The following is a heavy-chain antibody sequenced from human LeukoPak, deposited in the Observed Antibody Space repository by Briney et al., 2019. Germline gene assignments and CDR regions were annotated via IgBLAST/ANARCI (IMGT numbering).Heavy chain of an antibody. J-gene: IGHJ5*02. Sequence: SETLSLTCTVSGGSIRSSYYYWGWIRQPPGKGLEWIGSIYDSGSTYYNPSLKSRVTISVDTSKNQFSLKLSSVTAADTAVYYCARGWYSSSWYRWFDPWGQGTLVTVSS. CDR3: ARGWYSSSWYRWFDP. V-gene: IGHV4-39*01. CDR1: GGSIRSSYYY. CDR2: IYDSGST. D-gene: IGHD6-13*01.